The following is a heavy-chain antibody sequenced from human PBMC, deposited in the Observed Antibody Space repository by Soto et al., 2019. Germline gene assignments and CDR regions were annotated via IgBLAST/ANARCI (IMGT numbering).Heavy chain of an antibody. Sequence: PGGSLRLPCAASGFKSVDYAMGWVRQAPGKGLEWVAAISGTGARTFYDDPVMGRFPSSRDNSRSTLYLQMNSLRAEDTPVYHCSKVDGIISELGYYFDSWGQGTVVTVSS. CDR1: GFKSVDYA. CDR3: SKVDGIISELGYYFDS. CDR2: ISGTGART. D-gene: IGHD3-10*01. V-gene: IGHV3-23*01. J-gene: IGHJ4*02.